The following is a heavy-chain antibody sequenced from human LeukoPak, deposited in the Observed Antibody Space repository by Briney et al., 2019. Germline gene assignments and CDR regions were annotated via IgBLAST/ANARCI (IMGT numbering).Heavy chain of an antibody. CDR3: ARYCSSTSCYNFDY. D-gene: IGHD2-2*02. CDR1: GFTFSSYG. V-gene: IGHV3-30*02. CDR2: IRYDGSNK. J-gene: IGHJ4*02. Sequence: PGGSLRLSCAASGFTFSSYGMHWVRQAPGKGLEWVAIIRYDGSNKYYADSVKGRFTISRDNSKNTLYLQMNSLRAEDTAVYYCARYCSSTSCYNFDYWGQGTLVTVSS.